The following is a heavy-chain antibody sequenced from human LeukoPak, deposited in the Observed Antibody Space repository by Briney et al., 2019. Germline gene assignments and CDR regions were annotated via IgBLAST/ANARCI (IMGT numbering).Heavy chain of an antibody. CDR1: GFTFSSYW. CDR3: ARNRGGEYLDQYYFDY. Sequence: GGSLRLSCAASGFTFSSYWMSWVRQAPGKGLEWVANIKQDGSEKYYVDSVKGRFTISRDNAKNSLYLQMNSLRAEDTAVYYCARNRGGEYLDQYYFDYWGQGTLVTVSS. J-gene: IGHJ4*02. V-gene: IGHV3-7*01. D-gene: IGHD3-9*01. CDR2: IKQDGSEK.